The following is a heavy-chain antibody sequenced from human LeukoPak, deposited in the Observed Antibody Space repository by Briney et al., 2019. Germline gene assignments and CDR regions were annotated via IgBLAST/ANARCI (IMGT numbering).Heavy chain of an antibody. CDR3: ARGRVPGY. CDR1: DDSITMYY. Sequence: PSETLSLTCTVSDDSITMYYWTWIRQPPGKGLEWIGYFYYSGSTNYNPSLKSRVTISVDTSKDQFSLKLSSVTAADTAVYYCARGRVPGYWGQGTLVTVSS. D-gene: IGHD3-3*01. CDR2: FYYSGST. V-gene: IGHV4-59*01. J-gene: IGHJ4*02.